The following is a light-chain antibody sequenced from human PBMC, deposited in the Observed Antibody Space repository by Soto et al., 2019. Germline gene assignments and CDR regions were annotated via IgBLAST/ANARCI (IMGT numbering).Light chain of an antibody. CDR3: QHLNSYPLT. V-gene: IGKV1-9*01. J-gene: IGKJ4*01. CDR1: QGISSY. CDR2: AAS. Sequence: DILLTQSASFLSTSEGDRVTITCRASQGISSYLAWYQQKPGKAPKLLIYAASTLQSGVPSGFSGSGSGTEFTLTISSLQPEDFATYCCQHLNSYPLTFVGGTKVDIK.